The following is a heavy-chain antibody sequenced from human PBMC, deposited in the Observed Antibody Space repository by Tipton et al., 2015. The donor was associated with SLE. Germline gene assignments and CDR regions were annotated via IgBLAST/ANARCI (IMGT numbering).Heavy chain of an antibody. CDR1: GGSISSGGYY. CDR3: ARDRWESFYWFDP. J-gene: IGHJ5*02. D-gene: IGHD1-26*01. V-gene: IGHV4-31*03. CDR2: IYSTGST. Sequence: TLSLTCTVSGGSISSGGYYWSWIRQHPGQGLEWIGYIYSTGSTYYNPSLRSRVTISVDTSKNQFSLKLTSVTAADTAVYYCARDRWESFYWFDPWGQGTLVTVSS.